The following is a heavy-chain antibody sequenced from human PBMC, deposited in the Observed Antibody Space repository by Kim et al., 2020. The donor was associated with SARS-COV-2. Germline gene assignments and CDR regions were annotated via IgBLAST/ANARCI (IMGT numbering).Heavy chain of an antibody. J-gene: IGHJ5*02. CDR1: GYSFTSYW. CDR3: ARHFTDSSSPPEFDP. V-gene: IGHV5-10-1*01. Sequence: GESLKISCKGSGYSFTSYWISWVRQMPGKGLEWMGRIDPSDSYTNYSPSFQGHVTISADKSISTAYLQWSSLKASDTAMYYCARHFTDSSSPPEFDPWGQGTLVTVSS. CDR2: IDPSDSYT. D-gene: IGHD6-13*01.